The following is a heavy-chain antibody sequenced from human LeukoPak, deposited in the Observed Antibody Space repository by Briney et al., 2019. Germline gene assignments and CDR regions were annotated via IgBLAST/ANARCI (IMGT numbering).Heavy chain of an antibody. D-gene: IGHD3-22*01. CDR1: VASFSSGDQY. CDR3: SRGLDSRKLGY. V-gene: IGHV4-31*03. J-gene: IGHJ4*02. Sequence: SQTLSLTCTVSVASFSSGDQYWHWIRHTPGKGLEWVGSIHPSGRLYNNPSLESRVTISIDTSKNQFSLNLNSVTAADTAVYFCSRGLDSRKLGYWGQGTLVTVSS. CDR2: IHPSGRL.